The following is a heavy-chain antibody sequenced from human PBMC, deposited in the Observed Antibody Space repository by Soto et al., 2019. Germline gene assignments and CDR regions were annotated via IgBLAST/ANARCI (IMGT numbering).Heavy chain of an antibody. CDR2: TRNKANSYTT. CDR3: ARDIPYSRSYYFDY. V-gene: IGHV3-72*01. Sequence: EVQLEESGGALVQPGGSLRLSCVASGFTFSDHYMDWVRQAPGKGLEWVGRTRNKANSYTTEYAASVKGRFTISRDDSKNSLYLQMNSLKTEDTAVYYCARDIPYSRSYYFDYWGQGSLVTVSS. D-gene: IGHD1-26*01. CDR1: GFTFSDHY. J-gene: IGHJ4*02.